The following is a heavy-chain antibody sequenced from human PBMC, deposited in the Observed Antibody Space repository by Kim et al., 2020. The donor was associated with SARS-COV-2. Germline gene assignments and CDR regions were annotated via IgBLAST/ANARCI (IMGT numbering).Heavy chain of an antibody. J-gene: IGHJ4*02. CDR3: AKDHPSSGWPTFDS. D-gene: IGHD6-19*01. CDR2: VNNNNNP. CDR1: GFTFSRRA. V-gene: IGHV3-23*05. Sequence: GGSLRLSCAASGFTFSRRAMSWVRQVPGKGLECIASVNNNNNPYYADSVKGRFTVSRDITKDTLYRQMNSLRADGTALYYCAKDHPSSGWPTFDSWGQGTRVAVSS.